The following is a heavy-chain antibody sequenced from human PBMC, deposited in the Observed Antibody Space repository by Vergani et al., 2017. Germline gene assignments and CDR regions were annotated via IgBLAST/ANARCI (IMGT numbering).Heavy chain of an antibody. CDR3: TKGSRGYTGYFFDY. J-gene: IGHJ4*02. Sequence: EVEVVESGGGLVQPGGSLRLSCATSGFRFSNYWMHWLRQAPGKGLEWVAAIKGDGSAKQYVESVKGRFTISRDNAKSSLYLQMNSLRADDTAVYYCTKGSRGYTGYFFDYWGQGTLATVSS. CDR1: GFRFSNYW. D-gene: IGHD5-12*01. V-gene: IGHV3-7*03. CDR2: IKGDGSAK.